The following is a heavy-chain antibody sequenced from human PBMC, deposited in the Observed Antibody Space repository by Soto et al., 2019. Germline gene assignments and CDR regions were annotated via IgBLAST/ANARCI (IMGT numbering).Heavy chain of an antibody. J-gene: IGHJ4*02. CDR2: IVPIYRTA. CDR1: GGTFSSYR. V-gene: IGHV1-69*13. Sequence: SVKGSCQASGGTFSSYRFNWVRQARGQGLEWLGGIVPIYRTADYAQKFQGRVTITADESTRTVYMELSSLKSQDTALYYCARDSGAKLSSSWGQGTLVTVSS. D-gene: IGHD6-13*01. CDR3: ARDSGAKLSSS.